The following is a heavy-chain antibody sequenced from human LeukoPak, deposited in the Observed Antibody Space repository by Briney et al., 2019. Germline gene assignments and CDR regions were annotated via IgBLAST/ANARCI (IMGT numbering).Heavy chain of an antibody. CDR1: GFTFSSYA. Sequence: GGSLRLSCAASGFTFSSYAMSWVRQAPGKGLEWVSAISGSGGSTYYADSVKGRSTISRDNSKNTLYLQINSLRAEDTAIYYCARDETALDSWGQGTQVTVSS. D-gene: IGHD5-18*01. J-gene: IGHJ4*02. V-gene: IGHV3-23*01. CDR2: ISGSGGST. CDR3: ARDETALDS.